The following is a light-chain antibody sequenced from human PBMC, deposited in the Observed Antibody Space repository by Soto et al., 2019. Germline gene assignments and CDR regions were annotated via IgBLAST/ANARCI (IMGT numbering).Light chain of an antibody. CDR2: DAS. CDR3: QQYNNWPPFT. Sequence: EIVMTQSPATLSVSPGERASLSCRASQSVGSKLAWYQHKPGQAPRLLIYDASTRATGFPARFSGSGSGTEFTLTISSRQPEDVAVYYCQQYNNWPPFTFGPGTKVDIK. J-gene: IGKJ3*01. CDR1: QSVGSK. V-gene: IGKV3-15*01.